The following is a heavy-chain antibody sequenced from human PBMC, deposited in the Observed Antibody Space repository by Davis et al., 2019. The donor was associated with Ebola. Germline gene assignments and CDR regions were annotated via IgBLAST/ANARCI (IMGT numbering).Heavy chain of an antibody. CDR2: ISWNSGST. D-gene: IGHD6-25*01. CDR3: AKDITAADWYFDL. V-gene: IGHV3-9*01. J-gene: IGHJ2*01. CDR1: GFTFDDYA. Sequence: PGGSLRLSCAASGFTFDDYAMHWVRHAPGKGLEWVSGISWNSGSTGYADSVKGRLTISRNNAKNSLYLQMNSLRAEDTALYYCAKDITAADWYFDLWGRGTLVTVSS.